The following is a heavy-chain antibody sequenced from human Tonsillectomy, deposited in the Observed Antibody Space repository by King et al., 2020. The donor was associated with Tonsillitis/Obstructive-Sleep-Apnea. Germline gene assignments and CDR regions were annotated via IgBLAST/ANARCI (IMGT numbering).Heavy chain of an antibody. J-gene: IGHJ4*02. Sequence: EVQLVESGGGLVQPGGSLRLSCAASGFTFSSYSMNWVRQAPGKGLEWVSYISSSSSTIYYADSVKGRFTISRDNAKNSLYLQMNSLRDEDTAVYYCAGAGPWLAPGGGYYFDYWGQGTLVTVSS. D-gene: IGHD6-19*01. CDR1: GFTFSSYS. CDR2: ISSSSSTI. V-gene: IGHV3-48*02. CDR3: AGAGPWLAPGGGYYFDY.